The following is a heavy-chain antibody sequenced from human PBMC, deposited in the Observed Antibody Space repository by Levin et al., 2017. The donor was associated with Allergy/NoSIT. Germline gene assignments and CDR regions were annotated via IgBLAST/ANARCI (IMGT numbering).Heavy chain of an antibody. V-gene: IGHV1-69*13. CDR3: ARDLGYIVGGYYFDY. CDR2: IIPIFGTA. Sequence: SVKVSCKASGGTFSSYAISWVRQAPGQGLEWMGGIIPIFGTANYAQKFQGRVTITADESTSTAYMELSSLRSEDTAVYYCARDLGYIVGGYYFDYWGQGTMVTVSS. CDR1: GGTFSSYA. D-gene: IGHD1-26*01. J-gene: IGHJ4*02.